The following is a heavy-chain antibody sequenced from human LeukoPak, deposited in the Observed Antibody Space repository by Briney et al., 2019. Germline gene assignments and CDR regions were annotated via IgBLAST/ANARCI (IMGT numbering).Heavy chain of an antibody. CDR3: ARDGDGYNFDF. CDR1: GFALSNYW. Sequence: PGGSLRLSCAASGFALSNYWMHWVRQVPGKGLVWVSRITRDGSYANYADSVKGRFTFSRDNARNTLYLQMNSLRAEDTAVYYCARDGDGYNFDFWGQGALVTVSS. CDR2: ITRDGSYA. D-gene: IGHD5-24*01. J-gene: IGHJ4*02. V-gene: IGHV3-74*01.